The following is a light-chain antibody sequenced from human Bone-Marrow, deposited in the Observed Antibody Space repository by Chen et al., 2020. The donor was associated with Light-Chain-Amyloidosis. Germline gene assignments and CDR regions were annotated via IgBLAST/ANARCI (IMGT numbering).Light chain of an antibody. J-gene: IGLJ3*02. Sequence: SCVLTQPPSVSVAPGQTAKIACGGNNIGSTSVHWYQQTPGQAPLLVVYDDSDRPSGIPERLSGSNSGNTATLTISRVEAGDEADYYCQVWDRSSDRPVFGGGTKLTVL. V-gene: IGLV3-21*02. CDR3: QVWDRSSDRPV. CDR1: NIGSTS. CDR2: DDS.